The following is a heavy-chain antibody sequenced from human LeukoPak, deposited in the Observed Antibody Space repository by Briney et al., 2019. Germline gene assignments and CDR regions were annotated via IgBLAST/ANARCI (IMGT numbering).Heavy chain of an antibody. V-gene: IGHV3-30-3*01. J-gene: IGHJ4*02. CDR2: ISYDGSNK. CDR1: GFTFSSYA. Sequence: GGSLRLSCAASGFTFSSYAMHWVRQAPGKGLEWVAVISYDGSNKYYADSVKGRFTISRDNSKNTLYLQMNSLRAEDTAVYYCAKVSYYGSGSYYQDYWGQGTLVTVSS. D-gene: IGHD3-10*01. CDR3: AKVSYYGSGSYYQDY.